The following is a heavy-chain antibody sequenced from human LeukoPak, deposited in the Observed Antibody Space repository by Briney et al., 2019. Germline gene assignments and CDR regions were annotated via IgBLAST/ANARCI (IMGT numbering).Heavy chain of an antibody. CDR2: IIPIFGTA. Sequence: SVKVSCTASGGTFSSYAISWVRQAPGQGLEWMGGIIPIFGTANYAQKFQGRVTITTDESTSTAYMELSSLRSEDTAVYYCARAGELGQLGRSGSYLYWGQGTLVTVSS. CDR3: ARAGELGQLGRSGSYLY. V-gene: IGHV1-69*05. D-gene: IGHD1-26*01. J-gene: IGHJ4*02. CDR1: GGTFSSYA.